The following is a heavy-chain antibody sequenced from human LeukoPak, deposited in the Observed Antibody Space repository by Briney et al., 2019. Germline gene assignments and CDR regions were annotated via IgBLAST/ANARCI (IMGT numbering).Heavy chain of an antibody. V-gene: IGHV1-3*03. D-gene: IGHD3-10*01. J-gene: IGHJ3*02. Sequence: GESLKISCKGSGYSFTSYWIGWVRQAPGQRLEWMGWINAGNGNTKYSQEFQGRVTITRDTSASTAYMELSSLRSEDMAVYYCARGRRGAFDIWGQGTMVTVSS. CDR2: INAGNGNT. CDR3: ARGRRGAFDI. CDR1: GYSFTSYW.